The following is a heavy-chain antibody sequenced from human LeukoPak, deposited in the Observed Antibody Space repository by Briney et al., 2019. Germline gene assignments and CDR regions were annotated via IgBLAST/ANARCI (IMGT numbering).Heavy chain of an antibody. CDR3: ARGGYTAMVTGFDY. CDR2: IYYSGST. V-gene: IGHV4-31*03. Sequence: SETLSLTCTVSGVSISSGGYYWSWIRQHPGKGLEWIGYIYYSGSTYYNPSLKSRVTISVDTSKNQFSLKLSSVTAADTAVYYCARGGYTAMVTGFDYWGQGTLVTVSS. CDR1: GVSISSGGYY. J-gene: IGHJ4*02. D-gene: IGHD5-18*01.